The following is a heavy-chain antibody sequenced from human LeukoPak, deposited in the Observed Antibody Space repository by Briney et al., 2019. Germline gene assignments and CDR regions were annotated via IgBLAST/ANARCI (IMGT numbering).Heavy chain of an antibody. CDR2: INPNSGGT. D-gene: IGHD3-22*01. J-gene: IGHJ4*02. Sequence: ASVKVSCKASGYTFTDYYIHWVRQAPGQGLEWMGWINPNSGGTHYAQKFQGRVTVTRDTSISTAYMELSRLRSDDTAVYYCAREEDSSGYYFDSWDQGTLVTVSS. CDR1: GYTFTDYY. CDR3: AREEDSSGYYFDS. V-gene: IGHV1-2*02.